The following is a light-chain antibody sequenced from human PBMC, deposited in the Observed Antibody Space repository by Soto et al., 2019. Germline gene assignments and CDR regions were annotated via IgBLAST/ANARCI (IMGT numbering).Light chain of an antibody. J-gene: IGLJ1*01. CDR3: CSYAGSSSFYV. CDR1: SNDVGSYNL. Sequence: QSVLTQPASVSGSPGQSITISCTGTSNDVGSYNLVSWYQQHPGKAPKLMIYEGSKRPSGVSNRLSGSKSGNTASLTISGLQAEDEADYFCCSYAGSSSFYVFGTGTKVTVL. V-gene: IGLV2-23*01. CDR2: EGS.